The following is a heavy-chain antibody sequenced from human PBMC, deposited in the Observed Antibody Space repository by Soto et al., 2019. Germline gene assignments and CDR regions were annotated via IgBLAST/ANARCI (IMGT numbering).Heavy chain of an antibody. V-gene: IGHV4-59*01. J-gene: IGHJ3*01. CDR2: IHYSGAT. CDR1: GGSIKGYF. Sequence: KPSETLSLTCTGSGGSIKGYFWGGIRQPPGKGLEWIGYIHYSGATKLRSSLKSRLDISVDTSENQFSLKLTSVTAADTAVYYCARVLVNARYAASGYDTFDVWGQGTMVTVSS. CDR3: ARVLVNARYAASGYDTFDV. D-gene: IGHD3-22*01.